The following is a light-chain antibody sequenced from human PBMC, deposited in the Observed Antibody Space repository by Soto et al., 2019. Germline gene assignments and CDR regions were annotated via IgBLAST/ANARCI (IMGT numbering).Light chain of an antibody. CDR3: QQYNFWWA. Sequence: EIVMTQSPATLSVSPGERATLSCRASQSVRSHLAWYQQKPGQAPRLLIYEASTRATGIPARFSGSGSGTEFTLSISSLQSEDFAVYYCQQYNFWWAFGQGTRVEV. V-gene: IGKV3-15*01. CDR2: EAS. J-gene: IGKJ1*01. CDR1: QSVRSH.